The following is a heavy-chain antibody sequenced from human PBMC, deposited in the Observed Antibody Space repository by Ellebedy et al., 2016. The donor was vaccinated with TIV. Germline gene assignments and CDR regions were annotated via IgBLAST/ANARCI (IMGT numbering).Heavy chain of an antibody. CDR3: AKGRYCSSTSCPYYYYYYMDV. Sequence: GESLKISXAASGFTFSSYAMSWVRQAPGKGLEWVSAISGSGGSTYYADSVKGRFTISRDNSKNTLYLQMNSLRAEDTAVYYCAKGRYCSSTSCPYYYYYYMDVWGKGTTVTVSS. CDR2: ISGSGGST. CDR1: GFTFSSYA. J-gene: IGHJ6*03. V-gene: IGHV3-23*01. D-gene: IGHD2-2*01.